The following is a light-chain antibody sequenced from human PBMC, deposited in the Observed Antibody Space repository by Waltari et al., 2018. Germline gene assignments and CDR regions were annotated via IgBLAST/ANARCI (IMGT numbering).Light chain of an antibody. CDR3: HQYSSTPWT. J-gene: IGKJ1*01. CDR1: QSISSS. CDR2: AAS. Sequence: DIQMTQSPSSLSASVGDRVTITRRASQSISSSLNWYQQKPGKAPHLLIDAASSLQSGVPSRFSGSGSGPVFTLTISSLQAEDVAVYYCHQYSSTPWTFGQGTKVEIK. V-gene: IGKV1-39*01.